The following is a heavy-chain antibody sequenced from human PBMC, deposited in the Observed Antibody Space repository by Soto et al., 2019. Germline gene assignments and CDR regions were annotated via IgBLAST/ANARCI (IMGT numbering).Heavy chain of an antibody. CDR1: GGTFSSYT. CDR3: AREGYIAAAGKPYYYYYMDV. CDR2: IIPILGIA. V-gene: IGHV1-69*04. Sequence: ASVKVSCKASGGTFSSYTISWVRQAPGQGLEWMGRIIPILGIANYAQKFQGRVTITADKSTSTAYMELSSLRSEDTAVYYCAREGYIAAAGKPYYYYYMDVWGKGTTVTVSS. J-gene: IGHJ6*03. D-gene: IGHD6-13*01.